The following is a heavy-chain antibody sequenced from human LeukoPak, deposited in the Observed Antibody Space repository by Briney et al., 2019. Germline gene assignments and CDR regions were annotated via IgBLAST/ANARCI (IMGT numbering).Heavy chain of an antibody. CDR2: IIPIFGTA. J-gene: IGHJ4*02. Sequence: GASVKVSCKASGDTFSSYDISWVRQAPGQGLEWMGRIIPIFGTANYAQKFQGRVTITTDESTSTAYMELSSLRSEDTAVYYCARSEQLQYYFDYWGQGTLVTVSS. D-gene: IGHD6-6*01. CDR3: ARSEQLQYYFDY. CDR1: GDTFSSYD. V-gene: IGHV1-69*05.